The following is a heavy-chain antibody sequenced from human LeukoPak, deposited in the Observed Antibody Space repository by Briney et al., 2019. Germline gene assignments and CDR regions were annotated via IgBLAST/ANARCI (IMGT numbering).Heavy chain of an antibody. Sequence: SETLSLTCTVSGGSISGYYWSWIRQPPGKGLEWIGYIYYSGSTNYNPSLKSRLTISIDTSENQFSLKLSSVTAADTAVYYCAREYSSSSGRRAFEIWGQGTMVTVSS. D-gene: IGHD6-6*01. J-gene: IGHJ3*02. V-gene: IGHV4-59*08. CDR1: GGSISGYY. CDR3: AREYSSSSGRRAFEI. CDR2: IYYSGST.